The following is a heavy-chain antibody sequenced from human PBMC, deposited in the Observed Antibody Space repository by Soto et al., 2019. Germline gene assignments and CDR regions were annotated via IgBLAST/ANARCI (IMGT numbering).Heavy chain of an antibody. J-gene: IGHJ6*02. CDR2: IYYSGST. V-gene: IGHV4-31*01. Sequence: QVQLQESGPGLVKPSQTLSLTCTVSGDSISSGGYYWSWIRQHPGKGLEWIGYIYYSGSTYYNPSLESPVTISVDTSKNQFSLKLSSVTAADTAVYYCARDVRYQADAYEDYYYYGMDVWGQGTTVTVSS. D-gene: IGHD3-16*02. CDR3: ARDVRYQADAYEDYYYYGMDV. CDR1: GDSISSGGYY.